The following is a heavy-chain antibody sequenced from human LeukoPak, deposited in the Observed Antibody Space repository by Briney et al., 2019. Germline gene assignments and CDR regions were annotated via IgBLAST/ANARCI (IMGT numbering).Heavy chain of an antibody. Sequence: SETLSLTCTVSGGSIRSSDYYWGWTRPPPGKGLEWIASIYYSGTTHYNPSHQSRVTMSVDTSKNQFSLRLSSVTTADTAVYYCARVNTQGVPAPWGRGILVTVSS. CDR2: IYYSGTT. CDR3: ARVNTQGVPAP. CDR1: GGSIRSSDYY. D-gene: IGHD2-15*01. J-gene: IGHJ5*02. V-gene: IGHV4-39*01.